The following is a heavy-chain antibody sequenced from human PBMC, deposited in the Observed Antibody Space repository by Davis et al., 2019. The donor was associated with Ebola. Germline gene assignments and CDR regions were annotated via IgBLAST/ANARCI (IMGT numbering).Heavy chain of an antibody. J-gene: IGHJ5*02. D-gene: IGHD4-17*01. CDR1: GFIFSSYA. CDR2: ISVRSIT. Sequence: GESLKISCAASGFIFSSYAMSWVRQAPGKGLEWVSSISVRSITYHADSVKGRFTISRDNSKNTQDLQMNSLRPEDTAVYYCAKVHPPTTVTTGWFDPWGQGTLVAVSS. CDR3: AKVHPPTTVTTGWFDP. V-gene: IGHV3-23*01.